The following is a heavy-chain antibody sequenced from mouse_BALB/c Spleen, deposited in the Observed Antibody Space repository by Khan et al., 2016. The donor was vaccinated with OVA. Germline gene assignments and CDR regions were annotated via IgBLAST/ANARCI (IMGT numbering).Heavy chain of an antibody. CDR2: IDPFSGGT. Sequence: VQLQQSGPELMKPGASVKISCKASGYSFTSYYIHWVMQSHGKSLEWIGYIDPFSGGTTYNQKFKGKATLTVDISSSTAYIHLSNLTSEDSAVYYCTRHGYVDWMTYWGQGTLVTVSA. V-gene: IGHV1S135*01. CDR3: TRHGYVDWMTY. D-gene: IGHD2-14*01. J-gene: IGHJ3*01. CDR1: GYSFTSYY.